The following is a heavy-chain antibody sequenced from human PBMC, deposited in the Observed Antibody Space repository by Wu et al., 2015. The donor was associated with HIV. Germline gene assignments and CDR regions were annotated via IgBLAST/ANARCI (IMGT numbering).Heavy chain of an antibody. V-gene: IGHV1-18*01. D-gene: IGHD3-22*01. J-gene: IGHJ2*01. Sequence: QGQLVQSGAEVKKPGASVKVSCKASGYTFTSYGISWVRQAPGQGLEWMGWISGYNDNTNYAQKVQGRVTMTTDTSTSTAYMELRSLRSDDTAVYYCARDDYYDSSGLGLPWYFDLVGPWHLVTVS. CDR1: GYTFTSYG. CDR3: ARDDYYDSSGLGLPWYFDL. CDR2: ISGYNDNT.